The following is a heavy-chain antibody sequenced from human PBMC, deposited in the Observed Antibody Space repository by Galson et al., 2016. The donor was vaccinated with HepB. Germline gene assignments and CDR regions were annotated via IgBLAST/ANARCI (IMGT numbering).Heavy chain of an antibody. D-gene: IGHD6-6*01. CDR3: ARYLRGSRSSMFGY. J-gene: IGHJ4*02. CDR2: THYRESN. Sequence: SETLSLTCTVSGTSITSYYWSWIRQAPGKGLEWIGHTHYRESNDYNPSLKRRVIMSVETSKSQFSLKLSSVTAADTAVYYCARYLRGSRSSMFGYWGQGTLVTVSS. CDR1: GTSITSYY. V-gene: IGHV4-59*01.